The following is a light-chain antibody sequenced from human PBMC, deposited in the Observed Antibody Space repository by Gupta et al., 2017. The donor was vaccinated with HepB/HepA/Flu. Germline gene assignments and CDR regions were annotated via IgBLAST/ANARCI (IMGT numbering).Light chain of an antibody. V-gene: IGKV2-30*01. J-gene: IGKJ5*01. Sequence: VVMTQSPLSLPVTLGQPASMSCRSSQSLLNTDGNTYLTWYQQRPGQSPRRLIYKVSNRDSGVPDRYSGSGSGTDFTLKSSRGEAEHVGVYYGNQGKPSNTFSQGTQVEIK. CDR2: KVS. CDR3: NQGKPSNT. CDR1: QSLLNTDGNTY.